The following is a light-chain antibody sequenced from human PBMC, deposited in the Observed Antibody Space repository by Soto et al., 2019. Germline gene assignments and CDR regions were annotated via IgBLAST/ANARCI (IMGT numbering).Light chain of an antibody. Sequence: EIVLTQSPATLSLSPGERATLSCRASPSVSSDLVWYQHKPGQAPRLIIYDASKRATGIPARFSGSGSGTDFTLTISSLEPEDFALYYCQQRYNWPPAFGQGTKLEIE. CDR3: QQRYNWPPA. CDR1: PSVSSD. V-gene: IGKV3-11*01. J-gene: IGKJ2*01. CDR2: DAS.